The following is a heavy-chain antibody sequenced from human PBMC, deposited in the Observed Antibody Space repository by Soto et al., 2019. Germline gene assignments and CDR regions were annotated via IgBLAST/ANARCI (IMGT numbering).Heavy chain of an antibody. V-gene: IGHV3-53*01. D-gene: IGHD1-26*01. CDR3: ARHRHPRVTVGATSPLDP. CDR1: GFSVSSNY. J-gene: IGHJ5*02. Sequence: PGSSLRLSCAISGFSVSSNYLSWVLQAPGKGLEWVSVHYSGGSTYYADSVQGRVTISRDKSNNTLYLQMRRVRAEDTAVYFCARHRHPRVTVGATSPLDPWGQGTQVTVSS. CDR2: HYSGGST.